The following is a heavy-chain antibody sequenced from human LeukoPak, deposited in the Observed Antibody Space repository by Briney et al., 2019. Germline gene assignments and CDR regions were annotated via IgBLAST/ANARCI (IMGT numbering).Heavy chain of an antibody. D-gene: IGHD5-18*01. Sequence: PSETLSLTCIVSGGSIGSYYWSWIWQPPGKGLEWIGYFYYTGSTNYNPSLKSRVTISVDTSKNQISLKLSSVTAADTAVYYCARDKAGYTEYWGQGTLVTVSS. CDR1: GGSIGSYY. CDR3: ARDKAGYTEY. V-gene: IGHV4-59*01. CDR2: FYYTGST. J-gene: IGHJ4*02.